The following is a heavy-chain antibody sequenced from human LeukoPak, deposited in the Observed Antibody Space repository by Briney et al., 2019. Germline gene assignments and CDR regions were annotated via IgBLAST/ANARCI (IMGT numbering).Heavy chain of an antibody. D-gene: IGHD4-17*01. CDR3: ARDLGDYSFDY. J-gene: IGHJ4*02. Sequence: GGSLRLSCAASGFTFSSYSMNRVRQAPGKGLEWVSSISSSSSSYIYYADSVKGRFTISRDNAKNSLYLQMNSLRAEDTAVYYCARDLGDYSFDYWGQGTLVTVSS. CDR2: ISSSSSSYI. CDR1: GFTFSSYS. V-gene: IGHV3-21*01.